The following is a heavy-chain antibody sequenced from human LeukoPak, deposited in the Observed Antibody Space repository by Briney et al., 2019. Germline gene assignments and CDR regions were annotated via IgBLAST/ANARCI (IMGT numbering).Heavy chain of an antibody. CDR2: ITSSSTYT. D-gene: IGHD1-26*01. Sequence: GGSLRLSCAASGFTFSSYSMNWVRQAPGKGLEWVSSITSSSTYTFYADSVKGRFTISRDNARNSLYLQMNSLRAEDTAVYYCARDPYSGTYGDTYYYYMDVWGKGTTVTVSS. CDR1: GFTFSSYS. J-gene: IGHJ6*03. V-gene: IGHV3-21*01. CDR3: ARDPYSGTYGDTYYYYMDV.